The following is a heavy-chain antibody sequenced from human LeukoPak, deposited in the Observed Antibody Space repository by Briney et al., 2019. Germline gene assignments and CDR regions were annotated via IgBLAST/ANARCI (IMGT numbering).Heavy chain of an antibody. CDR2: ISSSGSTI. CDR3: ARDKSTSSSAAAGPYYYYYMDV. D-gene: IGHD6-13*01. J-gene: IGHJ6*03. Sequence: GGSLRLSCAASGFTFSSYSMNWVRQAPGKGLEWVSYISSSGSTIYYADSVKGRFTISRDNAKNSLYLQMNSLRAEDTAVYYCARDKSTSSSAAAGPYYYYYMDVWGKGTTVTVSS. CDR1: GFTFSSYS. V-gene: IGHV3-48*04.